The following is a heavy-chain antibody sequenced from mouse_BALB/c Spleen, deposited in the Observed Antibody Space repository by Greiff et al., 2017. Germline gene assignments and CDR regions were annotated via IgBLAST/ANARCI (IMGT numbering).Heavy chain of an antibody. Sequence: VKLQESGAELVRPGSSVKISCKASGYAFSSYWMNWVKQRPGQGLEWIGQIYPGDGDTNYNGKFKGKATLTADKSSSTAYMQLSSLASEDSAVYYCARRDGNYEGAWFAYWGQGTLVTVSA. D-gene: IGHD2-1*01. CDR2: IYPGDGDT. J-gene: IGHJ3*01. CDR1: GYAFSSYW. CDR3: ARRDGNYEGAWFAY. V-gene: IGHV1-80*01.